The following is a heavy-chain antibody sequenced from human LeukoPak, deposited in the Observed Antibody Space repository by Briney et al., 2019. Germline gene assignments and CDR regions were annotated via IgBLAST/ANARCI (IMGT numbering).Heavy chain of an antibody. J-gene: IGHJ4*02. CDR3: ASRSPVLVVAGSTDY. CDR2: ISSSGSTI. D-gene: IGHD2-15*01. Sequence: PGGSLRLSCAASGFTFSSYEMNWVRQAPGKGLEWVSYISSSGSTIYYADSVKGRFTISRDNAKNSLYLQMNSLRAEDTAVYYCASRSPVLVVAGSTDYWGQGTLVTVSS. V-gene: IGHV3-48*03. CDR1: GFTFSSYE.